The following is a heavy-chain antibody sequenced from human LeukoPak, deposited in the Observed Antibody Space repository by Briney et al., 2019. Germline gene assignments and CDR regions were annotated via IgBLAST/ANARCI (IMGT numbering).Heavy chain of an antibody. CDR3: ARDSGVGGTFDY. D-gene: IGHD1-26*01. CDR2: IGISDTTT. CDR1: GFTFSDYS. V-gene: IGHV3-48*04. J-gene: IGHJ4*02. Sequence: PGGSLRLSCAASGFTFSDYSMNWVRQAPGKGLEWVSYIGISDTTTYYADSVKGRFTISRDNAKNSLYLQMSSLRVEDTAIYYCARDSGVGGTFDYWGQGSLLTVSS.